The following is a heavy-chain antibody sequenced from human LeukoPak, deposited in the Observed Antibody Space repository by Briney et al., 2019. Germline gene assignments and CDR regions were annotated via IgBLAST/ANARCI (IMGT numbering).Heavy chain of an antibody. Sequence: SVKVSCMASGYTFTGYYMHWVRQAPGQGLEWMGGIIPIFGTANYAQKFQGRVTITADKSTSTAYMELSSLRSEDTAVYYCARAYVGDFWWSSWGQGTLVTVSS. D-gene: IGHD3-3*01. CDR3: ARAYVGDFWWSS. CDR2: IIPIFGTA. V-gene: IGHV1-69*06. CDR1: GYTFTGYY. J-gene: IGHJ5*02.